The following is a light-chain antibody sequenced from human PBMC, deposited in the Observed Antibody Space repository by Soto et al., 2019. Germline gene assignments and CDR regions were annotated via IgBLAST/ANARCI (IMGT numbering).Light chain of an antibody. Sequence: EMVLTQSPGTLSLSPGARATLSCRASQSVSRNFLVWYQQKPGQAPRLLIYGASSRATGIPDRFSGSGSGTDSTLSISRLAPEDFAVYYCQQYGSSPWTFGQGTKVDIK. CDR1: QSVSRNF. CDR3: QQYGSSPWT. J-gene: IGKJ1*01. CDR2: GAS. V-gene: IGKV3-20*01.